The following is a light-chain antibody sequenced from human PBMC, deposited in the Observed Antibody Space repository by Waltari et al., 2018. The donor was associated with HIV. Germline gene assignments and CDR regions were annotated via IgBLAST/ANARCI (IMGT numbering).Light chain of an antibody. Sequence: DIVMTQSPDSLAVSLGARATINCKSSQSVFFSSNKRNYISWYQQKPGQPPKLIIYWASNRQSGVPDRFSGSGSGTDFTLSISSLQAEDVAVYFCQQTYTTPPTFGGGTKVEI. J-gene: IGKJ4*01. V-gene: IGKV4-1*01. CDR2: WAS. CDR3: QQTYTTPPT. CDR1: QSVFFSSNKRNY.